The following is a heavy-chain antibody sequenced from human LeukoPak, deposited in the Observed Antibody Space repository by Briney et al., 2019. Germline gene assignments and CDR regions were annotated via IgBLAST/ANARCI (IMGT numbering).Heavy chain of an antibody. V-gene: IGHV3-7*01. Sequence: PGESLTLSCTASGFTFTSYWMNWVRQAPGNGLELVANINQYRSTKNYYNSLQDRFIITTDNATNSQYLLMKGLRTDDTAVYYCSQECVDSSGYYYVPNRFDAWGRGTLVTVSS. CDR1: GFTFTSYW. CDR2: INQYRSTK. D-gene: IGHD3-22*01. CDR3: SQECVDSSGYYYVPNRFDA. J-gene: IGHJ5*02.